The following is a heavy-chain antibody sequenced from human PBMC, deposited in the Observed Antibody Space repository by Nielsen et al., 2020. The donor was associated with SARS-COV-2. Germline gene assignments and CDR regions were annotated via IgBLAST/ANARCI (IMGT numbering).Heavy chain of an antibody. CDR3: ARRQAPSSSGWSDNDAFDI. D-gene: IGHD6-13*01. CDR1: GYSFTNYW. Sequence: GESLKISCQGSGYSFTNYWIHWVCQVPGRGLEWMGTIDPRDSYNNYSPSFQGHVTISADRSITTAYLQWASLRASDTAVYYCARRQAPSSSGWSDNDAFDIWGQGTVVTVSS. J-gene: IGHJ3*02. CDR2: IDPRDSYN. V-gene: IGHV5-10-1*01.